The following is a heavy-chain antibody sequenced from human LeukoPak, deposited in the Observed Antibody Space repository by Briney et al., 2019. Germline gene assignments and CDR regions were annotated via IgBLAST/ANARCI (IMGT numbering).Heavy chain of an antibody. J-gene: IGHJ5*02. V-gene: IGHV1-8*03. CDR2: MNPNSGNT. D-gene: IGHD3/OR15-3a*01. CDR3: ARGRDWLRWFDP. Sequence: ASVKVSCKASGYTFTSYDINWVRQATGQGLEWLGWMNPNSGNTGYAQKFQGRVTITRNTSISTAYMELSSLTSEDPAVYSCARGRDWLRWFDPWGQGTLVTVSS. CDR1: GYTFTSYD.